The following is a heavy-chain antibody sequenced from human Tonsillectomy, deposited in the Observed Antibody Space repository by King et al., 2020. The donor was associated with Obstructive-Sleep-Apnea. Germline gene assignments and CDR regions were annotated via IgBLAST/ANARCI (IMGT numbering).Heavy chain of an antibody. CDR3: AGGLGYIHDY. J-gene: IGHJ4*02. V-gene: IGHV1-46*01. Sequence: QLVQSGADVKKPGASVKISCKASGDTFTTYWMHWVRQAPGQGLEWMGLMNPSGNSASYTRRFQGRVTMTRDTSKSTDYMELSSLKSEDTAGYYCAGGLGYIHDYWGQGTLVTVSS. D-gene: IGHD5-24*01. CDR1: GDTFTTYW. CDR2: MNPSGNSA.